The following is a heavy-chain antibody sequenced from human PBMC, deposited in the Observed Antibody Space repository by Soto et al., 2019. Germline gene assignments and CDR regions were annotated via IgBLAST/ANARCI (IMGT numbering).Heavy chain of an antibody. J-gene: IGHJ4*02. D-gene: IGHD1-26*01. V-gene: IGHV4-61*01. CDR2: IYYSGST. CDR3: ARGGRVGAGFGY. CDR1: GGSVSSGSYY. Sequence: QVQLQESGPGLVKPSETLSLTCTVSGGSVSSGSYYWSWIRQPPGKGLEWIGYIYYSGSTNYNPSLKSRVTISVDTSKNQFSLKLSSVTAADTAVYYCARGGRVGAGFGYWGQGTLVTVSS.